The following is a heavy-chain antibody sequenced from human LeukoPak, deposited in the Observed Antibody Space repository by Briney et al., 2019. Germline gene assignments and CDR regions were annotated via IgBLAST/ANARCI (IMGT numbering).Heavy chain of an antibody. CDR3: AKDAAAAGPDYYYGMDV. V-gene: IGHV3-30*18. D-gene: IGHD6-13*01. CDR1: GFTFSSHG. CDR2: ISYDGSNK. Sequence: SGGSLRLSCVVSGFTFSSHGMHWVRQAPGKGLEWVAVISYDGSNKYYADSVKGRFTISRDNSKNTLYLQMNSLRAEDTAVYYCAKDAAAAGPDYYYGMDVWGQGTTVTVSS. J-gene: IGHJ6*02.